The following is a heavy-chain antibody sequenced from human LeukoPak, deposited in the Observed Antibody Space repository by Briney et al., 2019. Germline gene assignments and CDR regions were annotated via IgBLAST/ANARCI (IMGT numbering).Heavy chain of an antibody. Sequence: SETLSLTCAVYGGSFSGYYWGWIRQPPGKGLEWIGSIYYSGSTYYNPSLKSRVTISVDTSKNQFSLKLSSVTAADTAVYYCARDLWGAAARGYNWFDPWGQGTLVTVSS. V-gene: IGHV4-34*01. J-gene: IGHJ5*02. CDR2: IYYSGST. CDR1: GGSFSGYY. D-gene: IGHD6-13*01. CDR3: ARDLWGAAARGYNWFDP.